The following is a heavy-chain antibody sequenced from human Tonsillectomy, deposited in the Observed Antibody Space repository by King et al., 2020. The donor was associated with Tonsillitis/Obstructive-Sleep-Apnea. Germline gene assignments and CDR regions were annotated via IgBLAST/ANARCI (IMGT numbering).Heavy chain of an antibody. CDR2: IYYSGST. D-gene: IGHD3-10*01. V-gene: IGHV4-39*01. J-gene: IGHJ6*03. CDR3: ARQYGSGSPGGYYYYYYMDV. CDR1: GGSIRSSSYY. Sequence: QLQESGPGLVKPSETLSLTCTVSGGSIRSSSYYWGWIRQPPGKGLEWIGSIYYSGSTYYNPSLKSRVTISVDTSKNQFSLKLSSVTAADTAVYYCARQYGSGSPGGYYYYYYMDVWGKGTTVTVSS.